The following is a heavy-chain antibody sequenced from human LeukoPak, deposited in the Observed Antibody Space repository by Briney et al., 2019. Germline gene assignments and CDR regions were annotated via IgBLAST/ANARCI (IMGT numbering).Heavy chain of an antibody. Sequence: ASVKVSCKASGYTFTTHGIIWVRQAPGQGLEWMGWISAYNGNTNYAQKFQGRVSMTTDTSTSTAYVQLRSLRSDDTAVYYCARVDFDYVWGNYRYTSPPPAGWFDPWGQGTLVTVSS. V-gene: IGHV1-18*01. CDR2: ISAYNGNT. D-gene: IGHD3-16*02. J-gene: IGHJ5*02. CDR1: GYTFTTHG. CDR3: ARVDFDYVWGNYRYTSPPPAGWFDP.